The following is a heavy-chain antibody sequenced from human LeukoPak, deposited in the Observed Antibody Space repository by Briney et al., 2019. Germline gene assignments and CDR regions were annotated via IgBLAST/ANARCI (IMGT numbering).Heavy chain of an antibody. D-gene: IGHD4-17*01. J-gene: IGHJ6*03. Sequence: GGSLRLSCAASGFPLSSYSMNWVRQAPGKGLEWVSYISSTGSTIYYAGSVKGRFTISRDNVRNSLYLQMNSLRAEDTDVYYCARGATVWARMDVWGKGTTVTVSS. CDR3: ARGATVWARMDV. CDR1: GFPLSSYS. V-gene: IGHV3-48*04. CDR2: ISSTGSTI.